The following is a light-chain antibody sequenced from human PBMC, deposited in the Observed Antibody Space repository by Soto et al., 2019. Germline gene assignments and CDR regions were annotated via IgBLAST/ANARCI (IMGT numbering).Light chain of an antibody. Sequence: VTTPSAPTRSVSPGVGATLASRASQSINSNLAWYQQKPGQAPRLLMFRASIRATGFPARFSGSGSGTEFNITISSLESEDSAIYYCQQYNNWPRATFGGGTKVDIK. CDR3: QQYNNWPRAT. J-gene: IGKJ4*01. CDR2: RAS. CDR1: QSINSN. V-gene: IGKV3-15*01.